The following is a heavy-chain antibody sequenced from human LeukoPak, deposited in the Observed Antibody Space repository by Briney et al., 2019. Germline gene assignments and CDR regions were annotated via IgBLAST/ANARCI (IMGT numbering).Heavy chain of an antibody. CDR1: AFSVNNNY. V-gene: IGHV3-53*01. D-gene: IGHD3-10*01. Sequence: PGGSLRLSCAASAFSVNNNYMNWVRQAPGKGLEWVSLMDTFGGIYYRDSVKGRFTISRDISKNTLYLQMNTLSAEDTAVYYCARGSYYGSGGRPGYFDHWGQGILVTVSS. CDR3: ARGSYYGSGGRPGYFDH. CDR2: MDTFGGI. J-gene: IGHJ4*02.